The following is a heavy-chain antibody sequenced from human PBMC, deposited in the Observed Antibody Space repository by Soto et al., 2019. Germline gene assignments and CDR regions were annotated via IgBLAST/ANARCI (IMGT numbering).Heavy chain of an antibody. J-gene: IGHJ4*02. D-gene: IGHD6-13*01. CDR3: VRGGRGSSWYIYDY. Sequence: QVQLVQSGAEVKKPGASVKVSCKASGDIFIAYYMHWVRQAPGQGLEWMGWINPVSGGTNYAQKFQGRVTMTRDTSVSTAYMELRRLTSDDTAVYYCVRGGRGSSWYIYDYWGQGTLVTVSS. CDR1: GDIFIAYY. V-gene: IGHV1-2*02. CDR2: INPVSGGT.